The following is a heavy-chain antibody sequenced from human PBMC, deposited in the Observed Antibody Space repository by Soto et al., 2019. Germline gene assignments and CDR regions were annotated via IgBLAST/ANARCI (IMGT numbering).Heavy chain of an antibody. D-gene: IGHD3-16*02. V-gene: IGHV3-53*01. CDR1: GFTVSSNY. J-gene: IGHJ6*02. Sequence: GGSLRLSCAASGFTVSSNYMSWVRQAPGKGLEWVSVIYSGGSTYYADSVKGRFTISRDNSKNTLYLQMNSLRAEDTAVYYCASAPLYYYGMDVWGQGPRSPSP. CDR2: IYSGGST. CDR3: ASAPLYYYGMDV.